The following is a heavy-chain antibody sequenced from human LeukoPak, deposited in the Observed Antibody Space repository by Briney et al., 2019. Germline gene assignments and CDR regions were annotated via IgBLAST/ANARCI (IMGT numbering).Heavy chain of an antibody. CDR2: IYYSGST. D-gene: IGHD5-18*01. Sequence: SETLSLTCTVSGGSISSYYWSWIRQPPGKGLEWIGYIYYSGSTNYSPSLKNRVTISVDTSKNQFSLKLSSVTAADTAVYYCARDSRGGYSYGSEGYFYYYYGMDVWGQGTTVTVSS. V-gene: IGHV4-59*01. CDR1: GGSISSYY. CDR3: ARDSRGGYSYGSEGYFYYYYGMDV. J-gene: IGHJ6*02.